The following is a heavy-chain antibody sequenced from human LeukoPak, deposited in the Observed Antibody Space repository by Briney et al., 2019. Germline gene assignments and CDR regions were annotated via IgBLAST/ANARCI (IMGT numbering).Heavy chain of an antibody. J-gene: IGHJ5*02. CDR3: AKVGSSWYEYWFDP. Sequence: GGSLRLSCAASGFTFSSYAMSWVRQAPGKGLEWVSAISGSGGSTYYADSVRGRFTISRDNSKNTLYLQMNSLRAEDTAVYYCAKVGSSWYEYWFDPWGQGTLVTVSS. D-gene: IGHD6-13*01. CDR2: ISGSGGST. CDR1: GFTFSSYA. V-gene: IGHV3-23*01.